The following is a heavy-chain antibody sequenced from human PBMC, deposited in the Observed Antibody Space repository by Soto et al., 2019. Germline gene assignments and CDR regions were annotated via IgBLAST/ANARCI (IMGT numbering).Heavy chain of an antibody. D-gene: IGHD3-3*01. Sequence: PGGSLRLSCATSGFTCSSFTMNWVRQAPGKGLEWVSSISSSSSYIYYADSVKGRFTISRDNAKNSLYLQMNSLRAEDTAVYYCARVVDFWTAPSYWGQGTLVTVSS. J-gene: IGHJ4*02. CDR3: ARVVDFWTAPSY. CDR2: ISSSSSYI. V-gene: IGHV3-21*01. CDR1: GFTCSSFT.